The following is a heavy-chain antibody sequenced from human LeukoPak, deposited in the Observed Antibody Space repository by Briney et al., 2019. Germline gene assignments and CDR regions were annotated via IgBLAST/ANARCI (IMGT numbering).Heavy chain of an antibody. J-gene: IGHJ4*02. D-gene: IGHD3-22*01. CDR3: ARQGDSSGYTKFDY. V-gene: IGHV4-39*01. CDR2: IYYSGST. CDR1: GGSISSSSYH. Sequence: PSETVSLTCTVSGGSISSSSYHWGWIRQPPGKGLEWIGSIYYSGSTYYNPSLKSRVTISVDTSKNQFSLKLSSVTAADTTVYYCARQGDSSGYTKFDYWGQGTLVTVSS.